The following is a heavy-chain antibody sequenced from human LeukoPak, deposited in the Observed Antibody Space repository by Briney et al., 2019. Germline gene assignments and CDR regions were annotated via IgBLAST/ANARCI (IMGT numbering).Heavy chain of an antibody. Sequence: PGGSLRLSCAASGFTFSGYSMNWVRQAPGKGLEWVSSISSGSSFIYYADSVKGRFTISRDDSKNTLYLQMNSLRAEDAAVYYCAIEQWELKYWGQGTLVTVSS. CDR1: GFTFSGYS. CDR3: AIEQWELKY. V-gene: IGHV3-21*04. D-gene: IGHD1-26*01. J-gene: IGHJ4*02. CDR2: ISSGSSFI.